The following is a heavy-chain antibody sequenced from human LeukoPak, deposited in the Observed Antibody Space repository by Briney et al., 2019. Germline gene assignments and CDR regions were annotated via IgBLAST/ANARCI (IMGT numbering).Heavy chain of an antibody. V-gene: IGHV1-18*01. CDR2: ISPYNGNT. CDR1: GYTFTNYG. CDR3: ATEGGWQPTDYGDHVY. Sequence: ASVKVSCKASGYTFTNYGITWGRHAPGQGLEWMGWISPYNGNTNYPQKLQGRVTMTTDTSTSTAYMELRSLRSDDTALYYCATEGGWQPTDYGDHVYWGQGTLVTVSS. J-gene: IGHJ4*02. D-gene: IGHD4-17*01.